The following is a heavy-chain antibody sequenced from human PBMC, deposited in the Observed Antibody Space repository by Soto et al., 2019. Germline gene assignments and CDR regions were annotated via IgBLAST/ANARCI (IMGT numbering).Heavy chain of an antibody. D-gene: IGHD3-10*01. V-gene: IGHV4-38-2*01. CDR3: ARGMVRGVNGNWFDP. Sequence: SETLSLTCAVSGYSISSGYYWGWIRQPPGKGLEWIGSIYHSGSTYYNPSLKSRVTISVDTSKNQFSLKLSSVTAADTAVYYCARGMVRGVNGNWFDPWGQGTLVTVS. J-gene: IGHJ5*02. CDR2: IYHSGST. CDR1: GYSISSGYY.